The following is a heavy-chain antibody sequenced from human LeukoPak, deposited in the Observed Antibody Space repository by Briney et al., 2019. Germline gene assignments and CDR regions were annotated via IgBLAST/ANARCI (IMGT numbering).Heavy chain of an antibody. CDR1: GFTFSSYG. CDR3: AALWNDLFDY. CDR2: ISYDGSNK. V-gene: IGHV3-30*03. D-gene: IGHD1-1*01. Sequence: GGSLRLSCAASGFTFSSYGMHWVRQAPGKGLEWVAVISYDGSNKYYADSVKGRFTISRDNSKNTLYLQMNSLRAEDTAVYYCAALWNDLFDYWGQGTLVTVSS. J-gene: IGHJ4*02.